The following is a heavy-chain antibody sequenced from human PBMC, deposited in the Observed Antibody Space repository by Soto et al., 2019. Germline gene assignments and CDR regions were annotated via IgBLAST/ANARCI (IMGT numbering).Heavy chain of an antibody. CDR1: GFSFSTYS. J-gene: IGHJ6*02. V-gene: IGHV3-48*02. D-gene: IGHD2-21*02. CDR2: ISSSSSII. Sequence: EVQLVESGGGLVQPGGSLRLSCAASGFSFSTYSMHWVRQAPGEGLEWLSYISSSSSIIHYADSVRGRFTVSRDNAKNSLYLQMNSLRDEDTAVYYCARECSGGDCYPALGGLDVWGQGTPVTVSS. CDR3: ARECSGGDCYPALGGLDV.